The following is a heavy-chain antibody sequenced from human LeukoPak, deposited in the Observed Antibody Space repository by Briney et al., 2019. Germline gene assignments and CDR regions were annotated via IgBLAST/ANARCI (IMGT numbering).Heavy chain of an antibody. CDR1: GGSVSGYY. D-gene: IGHD3-16*01. Sequence: SETLSLTCTVSGGSVSGYYWSWIRQPPGKGLEWIGYIYHSGCTYYNPSLKSRVTISVDRSKNQFSLQLNSVTPEDAAVYYCARQILGGFDYWGQGTLVTVSS. V-gene: IGHV4-59*04. CDR3: ARQILGGFDY. J-gene: IGHJ4*02. CDR2: IYHSGCT.